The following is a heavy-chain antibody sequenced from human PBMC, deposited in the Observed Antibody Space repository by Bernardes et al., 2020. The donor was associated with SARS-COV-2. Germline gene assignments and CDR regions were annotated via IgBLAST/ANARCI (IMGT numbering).Heavy chain of an antibody. V-gene: IGHV2-70*13. CDR2: LQWDDNK. CDR1: GFSLSTTGLC. CDR3: ARILTTTTMDV. J-gene: IGHJ6*02. Sequence: SGPTLVNPTHTLTLTCTFSGFSLSTTGLCVSWIRQPPGKALEWLAPLQWDDNKHYSSSLKTRLSISKVTSKNQVFLRMTNVDPVDTATYYCARILTTTTMDVWGQGTTVTVSS. D-gene: IGHD4-4*01.